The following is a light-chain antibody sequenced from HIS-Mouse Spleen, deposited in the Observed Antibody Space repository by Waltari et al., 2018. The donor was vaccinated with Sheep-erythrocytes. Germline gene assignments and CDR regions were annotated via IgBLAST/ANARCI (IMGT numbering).Light chain of an antibody. Sequence: QSALTQPASVSGSPGQSITISCTGISSDVGSYNLVSWYQQHPGKAPKLMIYEGSKRPSGVSNRCSGSKAGNTASLTISGLQAEDEADYYCCSYAGSSTWVFGGGTKLTVL. J-gene: IGLJ3*02. CDR1: SSDVGSYNL. CDR3: CSYAGSSTWV. CDR2: EGS. V-gene: IGLV2-23*01.